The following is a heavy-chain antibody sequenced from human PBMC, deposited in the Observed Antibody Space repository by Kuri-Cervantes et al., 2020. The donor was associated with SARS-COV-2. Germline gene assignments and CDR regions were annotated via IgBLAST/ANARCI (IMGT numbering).Heavy chain of an antibody. CDR3: ARDLSSGLWAFDY. V-gene: IGHV3-48*01. CDR1: GLSFGNSV. J-gene: IGHJ4*02. D-gene: IGHD5-18*01. CDR2: ISSSSSTI. Sequence: GGSLRLFCSASGLSFGNSVMRWVRQAPGKGLEWVSYISSSSSTIYYADSVKGRFTISRDNAKNSLYLQMDSLRAEDTAVYYCARDLSSGLWAFDYWGQGTLVTVSS.